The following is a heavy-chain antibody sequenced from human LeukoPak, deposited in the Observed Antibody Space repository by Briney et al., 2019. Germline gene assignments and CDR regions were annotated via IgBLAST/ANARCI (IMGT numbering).Heavy chain of an antibody. D-gene: IGHD3-10*01. CDR1: GFTFSSYS. CDR2: ISSSSSYI. J-gene: IGHJ4*02. V-gene: IGHV3-21*01. Sequence: GGSLRLSCAASGFTFSSYSMNWVRQAPGKGLEWVSSISSSSSYIYYADSVKGRFTISRDNAKNSLYLQMNSLRAEDTAVYYCTTDFGGFGELLNPDYWGQGTLVTVSS. CDR3: TTDFGGFGELLNPDY.